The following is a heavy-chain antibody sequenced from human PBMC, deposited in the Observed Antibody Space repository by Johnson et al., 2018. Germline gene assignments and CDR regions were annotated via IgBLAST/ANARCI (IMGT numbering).Heavy chain of an antibody. Sequence: QVQLQQSGGGVVQPGRSLRLSCAASGFSFGTYGMHWVSQAPGKGLEWVALISYHGGNKYYADLVKGRFTSSRDNSKNTLYLQLNSLKAEDTAVYYCVCGYSGYDVRYGMDVWGQGTTVIVSS. CDR2: ISYHGGNK. CDR1: GFSFGTYG. V-gene: IGHV3-30*03. D-gene: IGHD5-12*01. J-gene: IGHJ6*02. CDR3: VCGYSGYDVRYGMDV.